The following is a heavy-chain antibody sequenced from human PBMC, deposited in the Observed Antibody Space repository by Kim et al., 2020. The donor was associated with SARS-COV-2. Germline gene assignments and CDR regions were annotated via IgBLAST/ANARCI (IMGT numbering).Heavy chain of an antibody. D-gene: IGHD1-26*01. CDR1: GFTFSSYA. Sequence: GGSLRLSCAASGFTFSSYAMSWVRQAPGKGLEWVSVIYSGGSSTYYADSVKGRFTISRDNSKNTLYLQMNSLRAEDTAVYYCAKEGFEGGSLLLDYWGQGTLVTVSS. CDR2: IYSGGSST. J-gene: IGHJ4*02. V-gene: IGHV3-23*03. CDR3: AKEGFEGGSLLLDY.